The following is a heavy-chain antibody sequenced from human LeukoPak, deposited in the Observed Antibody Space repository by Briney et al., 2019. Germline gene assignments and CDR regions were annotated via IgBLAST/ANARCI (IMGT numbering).Heavy chain of an antibody. CDR2: IHYSGST. V-gene: IGHV4-39*01. D-gene: IGHD3-10*01. CDR3: ARPSYGSAPG. Sequence: SETLSLTCTVSGGSISSSSYYWGWIRQPPGKGLEWIGSIHYSGSTYYNPSLKSRVTISVDTSKNQFSLKLSSVTAADTAVYYCARPSYGSAPGWGQGTLVTVSS. J-gene: IGHJ4*02. CDR1: GGSISSSSYY.